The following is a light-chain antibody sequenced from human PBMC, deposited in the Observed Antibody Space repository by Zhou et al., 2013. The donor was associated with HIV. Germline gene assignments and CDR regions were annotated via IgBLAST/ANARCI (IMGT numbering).Light chain of an antibody. V-gene: IGKV3-15*01. CDR2: DAS. CDR3: QQYNAWPYT. Sequence: EIVMTQSPATLSVSPGERATLSCRASQSVSSNLAWYQHKPGQAPRLLIYDASTRATGIPARFSGSGSGTEFTLTISSLQSEDFAVYYCQQYNAWPYTFGQGTKLEIK. J-gene: IGKJ2*01. CDR1: QSVSSN.